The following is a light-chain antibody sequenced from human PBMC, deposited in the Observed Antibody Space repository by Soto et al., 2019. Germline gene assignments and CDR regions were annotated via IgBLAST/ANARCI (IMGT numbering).Light chain of an antibody. CDR3: QQYNSYPWT. Sequence: IQMTQSPSTLSASVGDRVTFTCRASQSISTWLAWYQQKPGKAPKLLIYKPSTLDVGVPSRFSGSGSGTEFTLTIGTLQPGDFATYDCQQYNSYPWTFGQGTKV. CDR2: KPS. CDR1: QSISTW. J-gene: IGKJ1*01. V-gene: IGKV1-5*03.